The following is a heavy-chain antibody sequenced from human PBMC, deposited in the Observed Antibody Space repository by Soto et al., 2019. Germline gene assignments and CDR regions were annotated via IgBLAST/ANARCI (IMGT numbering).Heavy chain of an antibody. V-gene: IGHV1-18*01. Sequence: ASVKVSCKASGYTFTSYGISWVRQAPGQGLEWMGWISAYDGNTNYAQKLQGRATMTTDTSTSTAYMELRSLRSDDTAVYYCARDLHIVGATMADAFDIWGQGTMVTVSS. D-gene: IGHD1-26*01. J-gene: IGHJ3*02. CDR3: ARDLHIVGATMADAFDI. CDR2: ISAYDGNT. CDR1: GYTFTSYG.